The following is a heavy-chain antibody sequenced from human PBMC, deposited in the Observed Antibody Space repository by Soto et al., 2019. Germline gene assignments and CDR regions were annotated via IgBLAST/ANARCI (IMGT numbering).Heavy chain of an antibody. D-gene: IGHD5-12*01. J-gene: IGHJ3*02. V-gene: IGHV3-64*02. Sequence: VGSLRLSCAASGFTFSSYAMHWVRQAPGKGLEYVSAISSNGGSTYYADSVKGRFTISRDNSKNTLYLQMGSLRAEDMAVYYCARVATTHDAFDIWGQGTMVTVSS. CDR1: GFTFSSYA. CDR3: ARVATTHDAFDI. CDR2: ISSNGGST.